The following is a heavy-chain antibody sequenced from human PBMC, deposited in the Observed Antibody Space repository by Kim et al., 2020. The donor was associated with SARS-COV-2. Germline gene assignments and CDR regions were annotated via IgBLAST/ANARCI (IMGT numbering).Heavy chain of an antibody. CDR1: GYSFTSYW. CDR3: ARHFCSGRWAYCYGMDV. V-gene: IGHV5-10-1*01. Sequence: GESLQISCKGSGYSFTSYWISWVRQMPGKGLEWMGRIDPSDSYTNYSPSFQGHVTISADKSISTAYLQWSSLKASDTAMYYCARHFCSGRWAYCYGMDVWGQGTTVTVSS. D-gene: IGHD3-3*02. J-gene: IGHJ6*02. CDR2: IDPSDSYT.